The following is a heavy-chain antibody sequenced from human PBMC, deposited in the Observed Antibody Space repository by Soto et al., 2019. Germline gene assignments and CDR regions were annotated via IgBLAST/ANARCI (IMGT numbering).Heavy chain of an antibody. CDR3: ARDPVPGYCSSTSCSNWFDP. Sequence: QVQLVQSGAEVKKPGASVKVSCKASGYTFTSYGISWVRQAPGQGLEWMGWISAYNGHTNYAQKLQGRVTMTTDTSTSTAYMELRSLRSDDTAVYYCARDPVPGYCSSTSCSNWFDPWGQGTLVTVSS. CDR1: GYTFTSYG. V-gene: IGHV1-18*01. D-gene: IGHD2-2*01. CDR2: ISAYNGHT. J-gene: IGHJ5*02.